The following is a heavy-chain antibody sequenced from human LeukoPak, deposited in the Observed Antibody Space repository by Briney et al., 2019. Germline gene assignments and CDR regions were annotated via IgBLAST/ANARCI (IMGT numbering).Heavy chain of an antibody. CDR1: GFTFSSYG. V-gene: IGHV3-30*02. D-gene: IGHD5-12*01. CDR3: TRGIRGYSGLVVH. Sequence: GGSLRLSCAASGFTFSSYGMHWVRQAPGKGLEWVAFIRYDGSNKYYADSVKGRFTISRDNSKNTLYLQMNSLRAEDTAVYYCTRGIRGYSGLVVHWGQGTLVTVSS. J-gene: IGHJ4*02. CDR2: IRYDGSNK.